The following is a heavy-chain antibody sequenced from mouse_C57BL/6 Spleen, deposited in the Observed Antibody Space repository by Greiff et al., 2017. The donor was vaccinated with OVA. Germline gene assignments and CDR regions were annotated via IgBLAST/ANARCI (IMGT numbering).Heavy chain of an antibody. Sequence: QVQLQQPGAELVRPGSLVKLSCKASGYTFTSYWMHWVKQRPIQGLEWIGNIDPSDSETHSNQKFKDKATLTVDKSSSTAYMQLSSLTSEDSAVYYCARVDFYSNLYYFDYWGEGTTLTVSS. CDR3: ARVDFYSNLYYFDY. V-gene: IGHV1-52*01. CDR2: IDPSDSET. CDR1: GYTFTSYW. D-gene: IGHD2-5*01. J-gene: IGHJ2*01.